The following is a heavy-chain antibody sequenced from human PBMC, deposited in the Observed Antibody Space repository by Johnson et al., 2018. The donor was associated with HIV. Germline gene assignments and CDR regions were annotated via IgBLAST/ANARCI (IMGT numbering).Heavy chain of an antibody. CDR2: IYSGGST. J-gene: IGHJ3*01. D-gene: IGHD3-16*01. Sequence: VQLVESGGGLVQPGGSLRLSYAASGFTVSSNYMSWVRQAPGKGLAWVSVIYSGGSTYYADSMKGRFTIARDNSKNTLYLQMNSLRAEDTAVDYVAGQGGRVCYAFDVWGPGTMVTVSS. CDR1: GFTVSSNY. V-gene: IGHV3-66*04. CDR3: AGQGGRVCYAFDV.